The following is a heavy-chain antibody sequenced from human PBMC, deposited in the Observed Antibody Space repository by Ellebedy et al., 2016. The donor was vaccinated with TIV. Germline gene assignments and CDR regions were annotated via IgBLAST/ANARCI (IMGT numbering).Heavy chain of an antibody. D-gene: IGHD3-16*02. J-gene: IGHJ5*02. Sequence: GGSLRLSYAASGFTFSDYYMIWIRQAPGKGLEWVSYISNSGSTIYYADSVKGRFTISRDNAKNSLSLLMNSLRAEDTAVYYCARDARFIDHQHNWFDPWGQGTLVTVSS. CDR3: ARDARFIDHQHNWFDP. V-gene: IGHV3-11*01. CDR2: ISNSGSTI. CDR1: GFTFSDYY.